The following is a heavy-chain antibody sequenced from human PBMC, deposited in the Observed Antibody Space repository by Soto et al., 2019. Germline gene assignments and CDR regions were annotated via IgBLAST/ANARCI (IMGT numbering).Heavy chain of an antibody. V-gene: IGHV4-59*12. CDR3: AVSRDGYSMDV. Sequence: SETLSLTCTVSGGSISSYYWSWIRQPPGKGLEWIGYIYYSGSTNYNPSLKSRVTISVDTSKNQFSLKLSSVTAADTAVYYCAVSRDGYSMDVWGQGTTVTVSS. J-gene: IGHJ6*02. CDR2: IYYSGST. D-gene: IGHD2-2*01. CDR1: GGSISSYY.